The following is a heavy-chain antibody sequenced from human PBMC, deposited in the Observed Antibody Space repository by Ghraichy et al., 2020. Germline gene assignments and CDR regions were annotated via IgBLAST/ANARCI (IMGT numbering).Heavy chain of an antibody. D-gene: IGHD3-22*01. CDR2: IYHSGST. CDR3: ARDIGGVRSGYYVLY. Sequence: SETLSLTCAVSGASISSNNWWSWVRQPPGKGLEWIGEIYHSGSTNYNPSLQSRVTISVDKSKNQFSLKLSSVTAADTAVYYCARDIGGVRSGYYVLYWGQGTLVTVSS. J-gene: IGHJ4*02. V-gene: IGHV4-4*02. CDR1: GASISSNNW.